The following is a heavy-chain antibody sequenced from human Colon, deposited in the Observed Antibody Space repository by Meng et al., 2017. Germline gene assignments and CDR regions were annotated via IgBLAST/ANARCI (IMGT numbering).Heavy chain of an antibody. CDR2: ISSRSNYI. V-gene: IGHV3-21*01. Sequence: GESLKISCAASGFAFSSFTMNWVRQAPGKGLECVSSISSRSNYIYYADSLKGRFAISRDNAKNSVYLQINTLTAEDTGVYYCAREGGSSWYWGQGTLVTVSS. CDR1: GFAFSSFT. D-gene: IGHD6-13*01. CDR3: AREGGSSWY. J-gene: IGHJ4*02.